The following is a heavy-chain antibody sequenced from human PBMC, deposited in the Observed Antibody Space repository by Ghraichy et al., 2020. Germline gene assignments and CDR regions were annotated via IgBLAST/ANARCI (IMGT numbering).Heavy chain of an antibody. J-gene: IGHJ6*02. CDR3: ARDVYYDFWSGYWDYYYYGMDV. CDR1: GFTFSSYW. D-gene: IGHD3-3*01. V-gene: IGHV3-7*01. CDR2: IKQDGSEK. Sequence: GGSLRLSCAASGFTFSSYWMSWVRQAPGKGLEWVANIKQDGSEKYYVDSVKGRFTISRDNAKNSLYLQMNSLRAEDTAVYYCARDVYYDFWSGYWDYYYYGMDVWGQGTTVTVSS.